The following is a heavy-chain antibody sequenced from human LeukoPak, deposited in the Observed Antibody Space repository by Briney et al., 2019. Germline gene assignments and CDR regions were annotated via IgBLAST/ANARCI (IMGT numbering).Heavy chain of an antibody. CDR1: KFTFSSYG. V-gene: IGHV3-30*18. J-gene: IGHJ4*02. CDR3: AKDVPTKYSSSSGFDY. D-gene: IGHD6-6*01. Sequence: GGSLRLSCTASKFTFSSYGMHWVRQAPGKGLEWVAVISYDGSNKYYADSVKGRFTISRDNSKNTLYLQMNSLRAEDTAVYYCAKDVPTKYSSSSGFDYWGQGTLVTVSS. CDR2: ISYDGSNK.